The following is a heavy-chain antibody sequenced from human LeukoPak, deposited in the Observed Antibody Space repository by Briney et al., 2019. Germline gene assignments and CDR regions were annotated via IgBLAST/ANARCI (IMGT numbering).Heavy chain of an antibody. CDR2: IYYSGST. CDR1: GGSISSSSYY. J-gene: IGHJ5*02. V-gene: IGHV4-39*07. D-gene: IGHD1-1*01. CDR3: ARVSWKWDWFDP. Sequence: SETLSLTCTVSGGSISSSSYYWGWIRQPPGKGLEWIGSIYYSGSTYYNPSLKSRVTISVDTSKNQFSLKLSSVTAADTAVYYCARVSWKWDWFDPWGQGTLVTVSS.